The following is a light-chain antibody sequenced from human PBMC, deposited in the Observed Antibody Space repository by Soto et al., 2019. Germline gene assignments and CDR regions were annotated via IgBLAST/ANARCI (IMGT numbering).Light chain of an antibody. V-gene: IGKV3-15*01. CDR1: QSVSSN. CDR3: QQYNNGPPRRT. CDR2: GAA. Sequence: EIVMTPSPATLSVSPGERATLSCRARQSVSSNLAWYQQKPGQAPRLLIYGAATSAPGIPARFSGSGSGTEFTLTISSLQSEDFAFSYCQQYNNGPPRRTFGQGTKVEIK. J-gene: IGKJ1*01.